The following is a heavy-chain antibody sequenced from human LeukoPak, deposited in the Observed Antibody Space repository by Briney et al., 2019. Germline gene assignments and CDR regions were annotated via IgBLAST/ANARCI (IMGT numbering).Heavy chain of an antibody. CDR1: GGSFSGYY. V-gene: IGHV4-34*01. Sequence: SETLSLTCAVYGGSFSGYYWSWIRQPPGKGLEWIGEINHSGSTNYNPSLKSRVTISVDTSKNQFSLKLSSVTAADTAVYYCARVGAGVAARHTLDYGGQGTLVTVSS. J-gene: IGHJ4*02. CDR2: INHSGST. CDR3: ARVGAGVAARHTLDY. D-gene: IGHD6-6*01.